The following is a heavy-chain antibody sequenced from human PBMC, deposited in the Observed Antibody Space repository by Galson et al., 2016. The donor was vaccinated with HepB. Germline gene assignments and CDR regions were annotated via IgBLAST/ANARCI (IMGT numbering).Heavy chain of an antibody. D-gene: IGHD2/OR15-2a*01. J-gene: IGHJ4*02. V-gene: IGHV4-4*02. CDR2: TLHGGTT. Sequence: SETLSLTCAVSGDSISNSNWWTWVRQPPGEGLEWIGETLHGGTTNYNPSLKSRVTISVDKSYNQFSLKLKSVTAADTAVYFCASRATFPYWSQGTLVTVSS. CDR1: GDSISNSNW. CDR3: ASRATFPY.